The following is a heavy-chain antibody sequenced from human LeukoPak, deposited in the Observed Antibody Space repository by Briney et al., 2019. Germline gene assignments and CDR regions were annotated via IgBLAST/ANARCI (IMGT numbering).Heavy chain of an antibody. D-gene: IGHD6-13*01. Sequence: PSETLSLTCTVSGGSISSYYWSWIRQPPGKGLEWIGYIYYSGSTNYNPSLKSRVTISVDTPKNQFSLKLSSVTAADTAVYYCARMGGSKTWYSSSWYDAFDIWGQATMVTVSS. CDR2: IYYSGST. J-gene: IGHJ3*02. V-gene: IGHV4-59*08. CDR3: ARMGGSKTWYSSSWYDAFDI. CDR1: GGSISSYY.